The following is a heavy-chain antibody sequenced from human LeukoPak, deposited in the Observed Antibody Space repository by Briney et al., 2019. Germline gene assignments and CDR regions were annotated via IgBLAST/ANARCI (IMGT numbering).Heavy chain of an antibody. CDR2: IYYSGST. CDR3: ARDRGDFWSGYYPSYYYYMDV. J-gene: IGHJ6*03. D-gene: IGHD3-3*01. CDR1: GGSISSHY. Sequence: PSETLSLTCTVSGGSISSHYWSWIRQPPGKGLEWIGYIYYSGSTNYNPSLKSRVTISVDTSKNQFSLKLSSVTAADTAVCYCARDRGDFWSGYYPSYYYYMDVWGKGTTVTVSS. V-gene: IGHV4-59*11.